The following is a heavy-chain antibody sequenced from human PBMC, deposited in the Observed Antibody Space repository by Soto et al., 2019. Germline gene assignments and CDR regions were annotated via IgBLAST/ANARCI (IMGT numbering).Heavy chain of an antibody. J-gene: IGHJ4*02. CDR2: MYHSGTT. D-gene: IGHD3-10*01. CDR3: ARGWFGELSRFFDY. CDR1: GGSVTIFY. Sequence: TAETRSLTCTVSGGSVTIFYWSWIGQPPGKGLEWIGYMYHSGTTRYNASLESRVSISMDTSKNQFSLNLNSVTAADTAVYFCARGWFGELSRFFDYWGQGMLVTVSS. V-gene: IGHV4-59*02.